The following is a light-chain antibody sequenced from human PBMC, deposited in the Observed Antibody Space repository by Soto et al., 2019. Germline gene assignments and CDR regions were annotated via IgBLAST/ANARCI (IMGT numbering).Light chain of an antibody. CDR3: PQLNISPFT. V-gene: IGKV1-9*01. J-gene: IGKJ3*01. Sequence: IQLTQSPSSLSASVGDRVIMTCRASQGISSYLAWYQQKPGKAPTLLIYAASTLETGVPSRFSGSGSGTDFTLTITKLQPEDFATDYWPQLNISPFTFGPGTKVDIK. CDR2: AAS. CDR1: QGISSY.